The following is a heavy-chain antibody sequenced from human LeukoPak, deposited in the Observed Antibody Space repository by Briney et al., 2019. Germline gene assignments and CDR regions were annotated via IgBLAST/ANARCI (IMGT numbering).Heavy chain of an antibody. CDR3: ARGPLRSGYYRPNWFDP. CDR1: GGSFSGYY. V-gene: IGHV4-34*01. D-gene: IGHD3-3*01. Sequence: PSETLSLTCAVYGGSFSGYYWSWIRQPPGKGLEWIGEINHSGSTNYNPSLKSRVTIPVDTSKNQFSLKLSSVTAADTAVYYCARGPLRSGYYRPNWFDPWGQGTLVTVSS. J-gene: IGHJ5*02. CDR2: INHSGST.